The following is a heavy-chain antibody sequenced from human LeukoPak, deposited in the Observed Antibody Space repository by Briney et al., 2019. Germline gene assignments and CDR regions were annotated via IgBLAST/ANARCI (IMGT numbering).Heavy chain of an antibody. D-gene: IGHD3-10*01. Sequence: SETLSLTCTVSGGSISSGSYYWSWIRQPAGKGLEWIGRIYTSGSTNYNPSLKSRVTISVDTSKNQFSLKLSSVTAADTAVYYCARGDYYGSGSYYLDYWGQGTLVTVSS. CDR3: ARGDYYGSGSYYLDY. J-gene: IGHJ4*02. CDR2: IYTSGST. V-gene: IGHV4-61*02. CDR1: GGSISSGSYY.